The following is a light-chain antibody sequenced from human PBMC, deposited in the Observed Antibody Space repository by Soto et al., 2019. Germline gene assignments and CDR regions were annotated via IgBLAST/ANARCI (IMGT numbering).Light chain of an antibody. CDR3: QQYGNSSGT. CDR1: QSVSRR. J-gene: IGKJ1*01. CDR2: GAS. V-gene: IGKV3D-15*01. Sequence: EIVMTQSPATLSVSPGERATLSCRASQSVSRRLACYQQRPGQSPRLLISGASIRASGVPVRFIGSGSGTDFTLTISRLEPEDFAVYYCQQYGNSSGTFGQGTKVDIK.